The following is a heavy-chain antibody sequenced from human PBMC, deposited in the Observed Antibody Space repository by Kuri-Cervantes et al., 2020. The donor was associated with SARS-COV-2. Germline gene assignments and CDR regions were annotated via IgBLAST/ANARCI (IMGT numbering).Heavy chain of an antibody. D-gene: IGHD2-8*01. CDR2: IYHSGST. CDR1: GHSISSGYY. V-gene: IGHV4-38-2*01. Sequence: GSLRLSCAVSGHSISSGYYWGWIRQPPGKGLEWIGSIYHSGSTYYNPSLKSRVTISVDTSKNQFSLKLSSVTAADTAVYYCARTHAGLSPYYFDYWGQGTLVTVSS. J-gene: IGHJ4*02. CDR3: ARTHAGLSPYYFDY.